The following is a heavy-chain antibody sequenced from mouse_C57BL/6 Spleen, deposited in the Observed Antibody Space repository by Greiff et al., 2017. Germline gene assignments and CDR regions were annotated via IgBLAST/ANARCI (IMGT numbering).Heavy chain of an antibody. D-gene: IGHD4-1*01. CDR2: FYPGSGSI. CDR3: ARHEANWDRFAY. Sequence: VKLMESGAELVKPGASVKLSCKASGYTFTEYTIHWVKQRSGQGLEWIGWFYPGSGSIKYNEKFKDKATLTADKSSSTVYMELSRLTSEDSAVYFCARHEANWDRFAYWGQGTLVTVSA. J-gene: IGHJ3*01. V-gene: IGHV1-62-2*01. CDR1: GYTFTEYT.